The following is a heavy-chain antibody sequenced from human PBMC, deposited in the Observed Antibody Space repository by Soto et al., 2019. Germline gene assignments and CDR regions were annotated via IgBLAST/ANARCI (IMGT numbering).Heavy chain of an antibody. CDR3: ARTTAVPNTLRSRYFFDY. CDR2: VYYSGTT. D-gene: IGHD4-17*01. CDR1: CGSVSDKTYY. Sequence: SETLSLTCSFSCGSVSDKTYYWSWIRQPPGKRLEWIGYVYYSGTTNYNPSLKSRVTISVDLSKNRFSLRLSSVTTADTALYYCARTTAVPNTLRSRYFFDYWGQGTLVT. J-gene: IGHJ4*02. V-gene: IGHV4-61*01.